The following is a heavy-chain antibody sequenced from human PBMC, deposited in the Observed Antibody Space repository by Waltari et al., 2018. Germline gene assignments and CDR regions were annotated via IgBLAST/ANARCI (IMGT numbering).Heavy chain of an antibody. Sequence: QVQLVQSGAEVKKPGSSVKVSCKASGGTFSSYAISWVRPAPAQGLEWMGGIIPIFGTANYAQKFQGRVTITTDESTSTAYMELSSLRSEDTAVYYCARSTSCGGDCYWGWFDPWGQGTLVTVSS. D-gene: IGHD2-21*01. CDR2: IIPIFGTA. CDR3: ARSTSCGGDCYWGWFDP. V-gene: IGHV1-69*05. J-gene: IGHJ5*02. CDR1: GGTFSSYA.